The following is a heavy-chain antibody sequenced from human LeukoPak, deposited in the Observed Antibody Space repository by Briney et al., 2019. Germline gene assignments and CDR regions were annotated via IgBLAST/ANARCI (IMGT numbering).Heavy chain of an antibody. CDR2: ISYDGSNK. CDR1: GFTFSSYA. J-gene: IGHJ4*02. D-gene: IGHD6-13*01. V-gene: IGHV3-30*14. CDR3: ARDRRGIAAAGSPLVFDY. Sequence: GGSLRLSCAASGFTFSSYAMHWVRQAPGKGLEWVAVISYDGSNKYYADSVKGRFTISRDNSKNTLYLQMNSLRAEDTAVYYCARDRRGIAAAGSPLVFDYWGQGTLVTVSS.